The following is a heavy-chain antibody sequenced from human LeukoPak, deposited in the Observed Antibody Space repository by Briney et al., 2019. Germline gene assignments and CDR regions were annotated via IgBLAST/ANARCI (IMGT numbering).Heavy chain of an antibody. CDR2: IGGSGSST. J-gene: IGHJ6*02. CDR3: AKGKDYYGLGSYYNAYGRDV. CDR1: GFTFSRYA. D-gene: IGHD3-10*01. Sequence: GGCLRLSCAPSGFTFSRYAMSWVRQAAGKGREWVSAIGGSGSSTYYADSVKGRFTISRHNTKNPLYLQMNRLRAEDTAVYYCAKGKDYYGLGSYYNAYGRDVWGEGTALTVP. V-gene: IGHV3-23*01.